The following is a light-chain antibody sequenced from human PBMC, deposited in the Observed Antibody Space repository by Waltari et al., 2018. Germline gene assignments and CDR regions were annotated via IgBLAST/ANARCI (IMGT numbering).Light chain of an antibody. J-gene: IGLJ2*01. Sequence: SSELTQDPAVSVALGQTVRITCQGDSLRSYYASWYQQKPGQAPVLVIYGKNNRPSGIPDRFSGSSSGNTASLTITGAQADDEADYYCNSRDSSGNHVFGGGTKLTVL. V-gene: IGLV3-19*01. CDR1: SLRSYY. CDR2: GKN. CDR3: NSRDSSGNHV.